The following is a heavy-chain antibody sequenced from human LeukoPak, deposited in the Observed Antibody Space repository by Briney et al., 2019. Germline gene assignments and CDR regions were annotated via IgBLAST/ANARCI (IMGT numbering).Heavy chain of an antibody. Sequence: SETLSLTCAVYGGSFSGYYWSWIRQPPGKGLEWIGEINHSGSTNYNPSLKSRVTISVDTSKNQFSLKLSSVTAADTAVYYCARGRVGYYYGSGTLNWFDPWGQETLVTVSS. D-gene: IGHD3-10*01. V-gene: IGHV4-34*01. J-gene: IGHJ5*02. CDR3: ARGRVGYYYGSGTLNWFDP. CDR2: INHSGST. CDR1: GGSFSGYY.